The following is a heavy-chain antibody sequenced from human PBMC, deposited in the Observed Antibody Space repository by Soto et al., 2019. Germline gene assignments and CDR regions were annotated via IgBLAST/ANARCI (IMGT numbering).Heavy chain of an antibody. CDR2: ISNDGSKR. CDR3: ARSIAVAGLDY. D-gene: IGHD6-19*01. V-gene: IGHV3-30-3*01. CDR1: GFSFSTYA. Sequence: GGSLRLSCATSGFSFSTYAIHWVRQAPGKGLDWVAVISNDGSKRYYAQSVKGRFTISRDNSNNTVDLQMNSLRAEDTALYYCARSIAVAGLDYWGPGTLVTVSS. J-gene: IGHJ4*02.